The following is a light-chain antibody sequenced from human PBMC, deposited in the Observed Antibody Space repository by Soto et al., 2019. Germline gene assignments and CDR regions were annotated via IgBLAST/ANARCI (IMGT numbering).Light chain of an antibody. CDR2: GAS. V-gene: IGKV3-15*01. CDR1: QTVASN. CDR3: QQYHNWPPQYT. Sequence: EIVMTQSPATLYVSPGERATLACRASQTVASNVAWYQQKPGQAPRLLIHGASTRATCVPARFSGSGSGTEFTLTISSLQSDDFAVYKFQQYHNWPPQYTFGQGTKLQIK. J-gene: IGKJ2*01.